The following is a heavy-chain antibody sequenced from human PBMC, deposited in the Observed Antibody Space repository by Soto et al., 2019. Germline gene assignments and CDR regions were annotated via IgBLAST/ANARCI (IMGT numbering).Heavy chain of an antibody. V-gene: IGHV1-69*01. J-gene: IGHJ6*02. Sequence: QVQLVQSGAEVKKPGSSVKVSCKASGGTFSSYAISWVRQAPGQGLEWMGGIIPIFGTANYAQKFQGRVTITADESTSTAYMELSSLRTEDTDVYYCASDPRQYCSSTSCCKGGLYYYYGMDVWGQGTTVTVSS. CDR1: GGTFSSYA. CDR3: ASDPRQYCSSTSCCKGGLYYYYGMDV. CDR2: IIPIFGTA. D-gene: IGHD2-2*01.